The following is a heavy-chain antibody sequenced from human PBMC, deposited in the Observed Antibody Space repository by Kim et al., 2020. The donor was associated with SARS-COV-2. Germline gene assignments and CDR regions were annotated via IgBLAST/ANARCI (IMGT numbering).Heavy chain of an antibody. Sequence: SFQGEVTISADKSISTAYMQWSSLKASDTAMYYCARQFQYSSGRTDYFDYWGQGTLVTVSS. V-gene: IGHV5-51*01. CDR3: ARQFQYSSGRTDYFDY. J-gene: IGHJ4*02. D-gene: IGHD6-19*01.